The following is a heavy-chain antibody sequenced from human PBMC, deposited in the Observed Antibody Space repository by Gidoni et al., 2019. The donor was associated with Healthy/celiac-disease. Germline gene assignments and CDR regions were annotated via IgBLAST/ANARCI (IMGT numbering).Heavy chain of an antibody. D-gene: IGHD3-22*01. CDR3: AKVITMIVVVDAFDI. CDR1: GFTFDDYA. J-gene: IGHJ3*02. CDR2: ISWNSGSI. Sequence: EVQLVESGGGLVQPGRSLRLACAASGFTFDDYAMHWVRQAPGKGLEWVSGISWNSGSIGYADSVKGRFTISRDNAKNSLYLQMNSLRAEDTALYYCAKVITMIVVVDAFDIWGQGTMVTVSS. V-gene: IGHV3-9*01.